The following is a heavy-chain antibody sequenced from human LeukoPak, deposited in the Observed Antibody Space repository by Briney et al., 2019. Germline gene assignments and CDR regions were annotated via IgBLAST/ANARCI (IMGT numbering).Heavy chain of an antibody. CDR3: ARLGLSGSPPRDY. J-gene: IGHJ4*02. D-gene: IGHD1-26*01. V-gene: IGHV3-21*01. CDR2: ISSSSSYI. Sequence: GGSLRLSCAASGFTFSSYSMNWVRQAPGKGLEWVSSISSSSSYIYYADSVKGRFTISRDNAKNSLYLQMNSLRAEDTAVYYCARLGLSGSPPRDYWGQGTLVTVSS. CDR1: GFTFSSYS.